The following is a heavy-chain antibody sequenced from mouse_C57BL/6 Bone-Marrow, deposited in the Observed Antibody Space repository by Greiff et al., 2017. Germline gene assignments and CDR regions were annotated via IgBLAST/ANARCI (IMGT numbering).Heavy chain of an antibody. Sequence: EVKLVESGGGLVQPGGSMKLSCVASGFTFSNYWMNWVSQSPEKGLEWVAQIRLKSDNYATHYAESVKGRFTIARDDSKSSVYLQMNNLRAEDTGDYYGTGISYGYAYYYAMDDWGQGTSVTVSS. CDR3: TGISYGYAYYYAMDD. CDR1: GFTFSNYW. V-gene: IGHV6-3*01. J-gene: IGHJ4*01. D-gene: IGHD2-2*01. CDR2: IRLKSDNYAT.